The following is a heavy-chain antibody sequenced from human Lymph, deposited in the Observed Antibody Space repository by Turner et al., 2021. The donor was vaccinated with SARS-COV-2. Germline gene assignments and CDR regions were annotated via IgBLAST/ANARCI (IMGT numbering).Heavy chain of an antibody. Sequence: EVQLVQSGAEVKNPGASLTISCKGSGYSFTSYWIGWVRQMPGKGPGGMGIIYPGDSDTRYSPSFQGQVTISADKSISTAYLQWSSLKASDTAMYYCARREWGGSLGHIDYWGQGTLVTVSS. D-gene: IGHD3-3*01. CDR1: GYSFTSYW. J-gene: IGHJ4*02. V-gene: IGHV5-51*01. CDR3: ARREWGGSLGHIDY. CDR2: IYPGDSDT.